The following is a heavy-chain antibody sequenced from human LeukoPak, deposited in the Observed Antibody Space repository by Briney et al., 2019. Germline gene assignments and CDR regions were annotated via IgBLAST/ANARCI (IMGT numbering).Heavy chain of an antibody. J-gene: IGHJ4*02. CDR3: ARDLATRQRTGLYDS. CDR1: GGSFSGYS. CDR2: INHSGRT. Sequence: SETLSLTCAVYGGSFSGYSWSWIRQPPGKGLEWIGEINHSGRTNYNPSLKSRVTISVDTSKNQFSLKLSSVTAADTAVYYCARDLATRQRTGLYDSWGQGALVTVSS. D-gene: IGHD3-16*02. V-gene: IGHV4-34*01.